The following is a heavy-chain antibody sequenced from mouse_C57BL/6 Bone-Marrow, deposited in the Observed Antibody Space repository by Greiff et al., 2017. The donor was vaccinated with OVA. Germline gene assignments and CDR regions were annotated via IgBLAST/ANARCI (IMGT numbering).Heavy chain of an antibody. V-gene: IGHV1-5*01. J-gene: IGHJ3*01. D-gene: IGHD1-1*01. CDR3: TRDYYVFAWFAY. CDR1: GYTFTSYW. CDR2: IYPGNSDT. Sequence: EVQLQQSGTVLARPGASVKMSCKTSGYTFTSYWMHWVKQRPGQGLEWIGAIYPGNSDTSYNQKFKGKAKLTAVTSASTAYMELSRLTNEDSAVDYCTRDYYVFAWFAYWGQGTLVTVSA.